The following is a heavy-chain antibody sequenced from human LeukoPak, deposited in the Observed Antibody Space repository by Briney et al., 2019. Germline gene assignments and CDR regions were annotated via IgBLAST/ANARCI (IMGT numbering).Heavy chain of an antibody. CDR1: GYSISSGYY. V-gene: IGHV4-38-2*02. J-gene: IGHJ6*03. CDR3: ARVTRVLYYYYMDV. Sequence: PSETLSLTCTVSGYSISSGYYWGWIRQPPGKGLEWIGSIYHSGSTYYNPSLKSRVTISVDTSKNQFSLKLSSVTAADTAVYYCARVTRVLYYYYMDVWGKGTTVTVSS. CDR2: IYHSGST.